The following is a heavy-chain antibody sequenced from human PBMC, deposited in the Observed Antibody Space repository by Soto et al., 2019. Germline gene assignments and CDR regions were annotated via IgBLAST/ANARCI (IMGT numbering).Heavy chain of an antibody. CDR3: ARVGDRRVYGSGSYCLDV. CDR1: GGTFSSYA. V-gene: IGHV1-69*06. CDR2: IIPIFGTA. Sequence: QVQLVQSGAEVKKPGSSVKVSCKASGGTFSSYAISWVRQAPGQGLEWMGGIIPIFGTANYAQKFQGSVTITANKTTSTSYMELSSLRSKDTAVYYCARVGDRRVYGSGSYCLDVWGQRTTVTVSS. D-gene: IGHD3-10*01. J-gene: IGHJ6*02.